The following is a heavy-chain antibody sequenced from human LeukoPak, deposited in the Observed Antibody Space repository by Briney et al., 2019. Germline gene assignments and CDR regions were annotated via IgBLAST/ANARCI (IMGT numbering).Heavy chain of an antibody. D-gene: IGHD3-3*01. J-gene: IGHJ4*02. V-gene: IGHV4-34*01. CDR1: GGSISSYY. CDR2: INHSGST. Sequence: SETLSLTCTVSGGSISSYYWSWIRQPAGKGLEWIGEINHSGSTNFNPSLKSRVTISVDTSKNQFSLKLSPGTAADTAVYYCARVRRTTRLGRIRFLSGFDYWGQGTLVTVSS. CDR3: ARVRRTTRLGRIRFLSGFDY.